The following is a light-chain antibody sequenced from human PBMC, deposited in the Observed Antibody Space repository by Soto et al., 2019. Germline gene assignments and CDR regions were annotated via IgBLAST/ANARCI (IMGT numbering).Light chain of an antibody. CDR3: QQYYTIPT. Sequence: DIVMTQSPDSLAVSLGERATINCKSRQSVLYSSNNKNYLAWYQQKPGQPPKLLIYWASTRESGVPDRFSGSGSGTDFTLTISSLQAEDVAVYHCQQYYTIPTFGQGTKVEIK. CDR1: QSVLYSSNNKNY. J-gene: IGKJ1*01. CDR2: WAS. V-gene: IGKV4-1*01.